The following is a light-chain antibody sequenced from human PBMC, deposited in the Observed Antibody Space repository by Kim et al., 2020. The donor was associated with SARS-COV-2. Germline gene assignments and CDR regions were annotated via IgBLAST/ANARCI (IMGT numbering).Light chain of an antibody. CDR2: DVS. J-gene: IGLJ3*02. CDR3: SSHTTSSTWV. CDR1: GSDIGYSNL. V-gene: IGLV2-14*03. Sequence: GQSITISCTGTGSDIGYSNLVAWYQQHPGKAPRLIIYDVSSRPSGVSNRFSGSKSDNTASLTISGLQTEDEADYYCSSHTTSSTWVFGGGTQLTVL.